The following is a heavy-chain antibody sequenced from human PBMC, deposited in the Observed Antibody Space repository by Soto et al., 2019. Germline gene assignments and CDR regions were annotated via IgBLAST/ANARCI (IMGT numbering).Heavy chain of an antibody. CDR1: GFTFTSSA. V-gene: IGHV1-58*01. J-gene: IGHJ6*02. CDR3: AAAYQYSHYYYGMDV. CDR2: IVVGSGNT. Sequence: ASVKVSCKASGFTFTSSAVQWVRQARGQRLEWIGWIVVGSGNTNYAQKFQERVTITRDMSTSTAYMELSSLRSEDTAVYYCAAAYQYSHYYYGMDVWGQGTTVTVSS. D-gene: IGHD4-4*01.